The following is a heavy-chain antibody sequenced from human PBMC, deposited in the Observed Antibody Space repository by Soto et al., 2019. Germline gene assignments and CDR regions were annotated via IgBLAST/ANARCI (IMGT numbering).Heavy chain of an antibody. Sequence: PSETLSLTCTVSGGSISSYYWSWIRQPPGKGLEWIGYIYYSGSTYYNPSLKSRVTISVDTSKNQFSLKLSSVTAADTAVYYCARSLGVAAAGPFDYWGQGTLVXVSS. J-gene: IGHJ4*02. CDR1: GGSISSYY. V-gene: IGHV4-59*06. CDR3: ARSLGVAAAGPFDY. D-gene: IGHD6-13*01. CDR2: IYYSGST.